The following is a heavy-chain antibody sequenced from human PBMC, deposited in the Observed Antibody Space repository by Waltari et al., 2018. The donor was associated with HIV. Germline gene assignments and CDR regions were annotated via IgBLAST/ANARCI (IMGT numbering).Heavy chain of an antibody. Sequence: QVQLVQSGAEVKKPGASVKVSCKASGYTFTGYYMHWVRQAPGQGLEGMGWINPNRGGTNYAQKFQGRVTMTRDTSISTAYMELSRLRSDDTAVYYCARDGITIFGVAAPDYWGQGTLVTVSS. D-gene: IGHD3-3*01. J-gene: IGHJ4*02. CDR3: ARDGITIFGVAAPDY. CDR1: GYTFTGYY. V-gene: IGHV1-2*02. CDR2: INPNRGGT.